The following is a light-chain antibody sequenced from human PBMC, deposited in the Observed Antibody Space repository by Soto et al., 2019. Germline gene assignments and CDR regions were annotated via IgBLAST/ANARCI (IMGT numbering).Light chain of an antibody. J-gene: IGKJ4*01. Sequence: ENVLTQSPGTLSLSLGERATLSCRASQSVSLNYFAWYQQKPGQAPRLLIYGASSRATGIPGRFSGSGSGTDFTLTISRLEPEDFAVYYCQQYGRATLTFGGGTKVDIK. CDR3: QQYGRATLT. CDR1: QSVSLNY. CDR2: GAS. V-gene: IGKV3-20*01.